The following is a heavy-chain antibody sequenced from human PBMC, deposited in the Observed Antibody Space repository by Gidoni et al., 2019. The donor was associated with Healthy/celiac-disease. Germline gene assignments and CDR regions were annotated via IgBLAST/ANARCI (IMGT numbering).Heavy chain of an antibody. V-gene: IGHV3-23*01. CDR1: GFTFSSHA. CDR3: AKVVPKVYYYGSGSCLGY. J-gene: IGHJ4*02. D-gene: IGHD3-10*01. Sequence: EVQLLESGGGLVQPGGSLRLSCAASGFTFSSHAMSWVRQAPGKGLEWVSAISGSGGSTYYADSVKGRFTISRDNSKNTLYLQMNSLRAEDTAVYYCAKVVPKVYYYGSGSCLGYWGQGTLVTVSS. CDR2: ISGSGGST.